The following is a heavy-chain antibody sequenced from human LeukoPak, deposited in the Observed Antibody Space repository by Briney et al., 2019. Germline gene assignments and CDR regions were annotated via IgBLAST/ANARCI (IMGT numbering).Heavy chain of an antibody. D-gene: IGHD6-13*01. CDR1: DGSISSYY. J-gene: IGHJ5*02. CDR2: IYYSGST. V-gene: IGHV4-59*01. Sequence: SETLSLTCTVSDGSISSYYWSWIRQPPGKGLEWIGYIYYSGSTNYNPSLKSRVTISVDTSKNQFSLRLTSVTAADTAVYYCARQEQQLIYNWFDPWGQGTLVTVSS. CDR3: ARQEQQLIYNWFDP.